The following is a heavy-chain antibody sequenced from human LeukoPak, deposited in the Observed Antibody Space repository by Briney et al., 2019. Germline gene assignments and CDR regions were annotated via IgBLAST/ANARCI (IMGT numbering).Heavy chain of an antibody. CDR2: ISSSSSYI. CDR3: AFRGYSYGYLDC. J-gene: IGHJ4*02. D-gene: IGHD5-18*01. V-gene: IGHV3-21*01. CDR1: GFTFTNAW. Sequence: MAGGSLRLSCAASGFTFTNAWMNWVRQAPGKGLEWVSSISSSSSYIYYADSVKGRFTISRDNAKNSLYLQMNSLRAEDTAVYYCAFRGYSYGYLDCWGQGTLVTVSS.